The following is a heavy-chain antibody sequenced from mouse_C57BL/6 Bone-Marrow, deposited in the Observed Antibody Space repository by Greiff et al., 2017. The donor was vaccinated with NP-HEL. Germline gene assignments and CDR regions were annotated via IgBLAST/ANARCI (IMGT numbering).Heavy chain of an antibody. J-gene: IGHJ2*01. CDR2: IDPENGDT. V-gene: IGHV14-4*01. CDR3: TTKYRDY. CDR1: GFNIKDDY. D-gene: IGHD5-1*01. Sequence: VQLQQSGAELVRPGASVKLSCTASGFNIKDDYMHWVKQRPEQGLEWIGWIDPENGDTEYASKFQGKATITADTSSNTAYLQLSSLTSEDTAVYYCTTKYRDYWGKGTTLTVSS.